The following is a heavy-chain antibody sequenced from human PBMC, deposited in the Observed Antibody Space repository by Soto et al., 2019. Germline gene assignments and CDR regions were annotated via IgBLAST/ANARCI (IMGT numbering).Heavy chain of an antibody. V-gene: IGHV3-11*01. J-gene: IGHJ4*02. CDR1: GFTFSDYY. CDR2: ISSSGSTI. CDR3: AKQYSSSWYYFDY. D-gene: IGHD6-13*01. Sequence: GGSLRLSCAASGFTFSDYYMSWIRQAPGKGLEWVSYISSSGSTIYYADSVKGRFTISGDNAKNSLYLQMNSLRAEDTAVYYCAKQYSSSWYYFDYWGQGTLVRVSS.